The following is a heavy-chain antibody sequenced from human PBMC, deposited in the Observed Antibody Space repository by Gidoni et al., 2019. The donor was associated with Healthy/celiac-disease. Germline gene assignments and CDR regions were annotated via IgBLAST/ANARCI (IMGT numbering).Heavy chain of an antibody. D-gene: IGHD6-19*01. Sequence: EVQLVETGGGLIQPGGSLRLSCAASGFTVSSNYMSWVRQAPGKGLEWVSVIYSGGSTYYADSVKGRFTISRDNSKNTLYLQMNSLRAEDTAVYYCARYGEDSSGWFSRGGEYWGQGTLVTVSS. V-gene: IGHV3-53*02. CDR2: IYSGGST. CDR3: ARYGEDSSGWFSRGGEY. J-gene: IGHJ4*02. CDR1: GFTVSSNY.